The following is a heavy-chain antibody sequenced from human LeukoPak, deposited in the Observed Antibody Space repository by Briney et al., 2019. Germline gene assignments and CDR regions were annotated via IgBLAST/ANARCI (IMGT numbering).Heavy chain of an antibody. CDR3: ARVAVAGREARYYYGMDV. V-gene: IGHV3-33*01. J-gene: IGHJ6*02. CDR1: GFTFSSYG. CDR2: IWYDGSNK. D-gene: IGHD6-19*01. Sequence: GGSLRLSCAASGFTFSSYGMHWVRQAPGKGLEWVAVIWYDGSNKYYADSVKGRFTISRDNSKNTLYLQMNSLRAEDTAVYYCARVAVAGREARYYYGMDVWGQGTTVTVSS.